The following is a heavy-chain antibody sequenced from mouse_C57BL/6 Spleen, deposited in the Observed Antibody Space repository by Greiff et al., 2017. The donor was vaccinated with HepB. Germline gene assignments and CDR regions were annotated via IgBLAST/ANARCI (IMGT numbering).Heavy chain of an antibody. CDR2: FYPGSGSI. CDR1: GYTFTEYT. CDR3: ARDENDYRFFAY. V-gene: IGHV1-62-2*01. J-gene: IGHJ3*01. Sequence: VQLQQSGAELVKPGASVKLSCKASGYTFTEYTIHWVKQRSGQGLEWIGWFYPGSGSIKYNEKFKDKATLTADKSSSTVYMELSSWTSEDSAVYFCARDENDYRFFAYWGQGTLVTVSA. D-gene: IGHD2-4*01.